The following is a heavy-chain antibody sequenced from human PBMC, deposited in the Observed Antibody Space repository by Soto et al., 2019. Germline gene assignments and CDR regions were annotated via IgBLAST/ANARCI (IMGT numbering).Heavy chain of an antibody. V-gene: IGHV5-51*01. D-gene: IGHD2-2*01. Sequence: GESLKISCKGSGYNFATYWIDWVRQTPGKGLEWIGIIYPPNSDTKYSPSFEGQVTISAEKSINTAYLQWSSLTASDTAVYYRARHGLYSSSWTTFDYWGQGTLDTVSS. CDR3: ARHGLYSSSWTTFDY. J-gene: IGHJ4*02. CDR2: IYPPNSDT. CDR1: GYNFATYW.